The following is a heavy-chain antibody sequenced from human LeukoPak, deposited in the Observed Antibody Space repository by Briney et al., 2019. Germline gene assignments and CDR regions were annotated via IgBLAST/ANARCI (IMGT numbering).Heavy chain of an antibody. V-gene: IGHV4-31*03. J-gene: IGHJ2*01. CDR3: ARDRGYYSLGYFDL. D-gene: IGHD3-22*01. CDR2: IYYSGST. Sequence: SETLSLTCTVSGGSISSGGYYWSWIRQHPGKGLEWIGYIYYSGSTYYSPSLKSRVTISVDTSKNQFSLKLSSVTAADTAVYYCARDRGYYSLGYFDLWGRGTLVTVSS. CDR1: GGSISSGGYY.